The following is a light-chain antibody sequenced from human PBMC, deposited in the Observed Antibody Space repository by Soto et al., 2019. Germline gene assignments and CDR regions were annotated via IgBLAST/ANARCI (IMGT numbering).Light chain of an antibody. CDR3: QQYKSYWT. CDR1: QSISSW. J-gene: IGKJ1*01. Sequence: DIQMTQSPSTLSASVGDRVTITCRAIQSISSWLAWYQQKPGKAPKLLIYDASSLESGVPSRFSGSGSGTEFTLTIISLQPDDFATYYCQQYKSYWTFVHGTKVEIK. V-gene: IGKV1-5*01. CDR2: DAS.